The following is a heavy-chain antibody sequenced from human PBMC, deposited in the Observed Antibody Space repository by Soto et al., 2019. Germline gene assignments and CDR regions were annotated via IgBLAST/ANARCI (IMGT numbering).Heavy chain of an antibody. CDR3: AREVYSSSWPVHYYYGMDV. V-gene: IGHV1-18*01. D-gene: IGHD6-13*01. CDR2: ISAYNGNT. Sequence: ASVKVSCKASGYTFTSYGISWVRQAPGQGLEWMGLISAYNGNTNYAQKLQGRVTMTTDTSTSTAYMELRSLRSDDTAVYYCAREVYSSSWPVHYYYGMDVWGQGTTVTVSS. CDR1: GYTFTSYG. J-gene: IGHJ6*02.